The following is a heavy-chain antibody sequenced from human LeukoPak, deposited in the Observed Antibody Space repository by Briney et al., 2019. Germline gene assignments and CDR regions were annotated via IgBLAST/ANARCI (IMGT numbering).Heavy chain of an antibody. CDR3: AELGITMIGGV. CDR1: GFTFSSHW. V-gene: IGHV3-7*01. Sequence: PGGSLRLSCAASGFTFSSHWMSWVRQAPGKGLEWVANIKKDGSEKYYVDAVKGRFTISRDNAKNSLYLQMNSLRAVDTAVYYCAELGITMIGGVWGKGTTVTISS. CDR2: IKKDGSEK. D-gene: IGHD3-10*02. J-gene: IGHJ6*04.